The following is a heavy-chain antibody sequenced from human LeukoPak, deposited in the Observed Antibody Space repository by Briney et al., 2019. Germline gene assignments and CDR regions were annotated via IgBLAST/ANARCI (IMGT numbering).Heavy chain of an antibody. V-gene: IGHV1-2*02. Sequence: ASVKVSCKASGYTFTGYYMHWVRQAPGQGLEWMGWINPNSGGTNYAQKFQGRVTMTRDTSISTAYMELSRLRSDDTAVYYCAREGYCSGGSCYPNWFGPWGQGTLVTVSS. J-gene: IGHJ5*02. CDR3: AREGYCSGGSCYPNWFGP. CDR1: GYTFTGYY. D-gene: IGHD2-15*01. CDR2: INPNSGGT.